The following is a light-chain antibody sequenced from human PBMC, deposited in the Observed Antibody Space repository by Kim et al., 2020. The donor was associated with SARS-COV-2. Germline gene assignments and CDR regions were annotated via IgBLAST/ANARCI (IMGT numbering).Light chain of an antibody. J-gene: IGKJ2*01. Sequence: EIVLAQSPGTMSLSPGEGATLSCRTSQTIDRRHLAWYQQKPGQAPRLLMYGISNRAPGVPDRFSGGGSGTDFTLTISSLEAEDFAVYYCQVYDSSPMYTFGQGTKLEI. V-gene: IGKV3-20*01. CDR3: QVYDSSPMYT. CDR2: GIS. CDR1: QTIDRRH.